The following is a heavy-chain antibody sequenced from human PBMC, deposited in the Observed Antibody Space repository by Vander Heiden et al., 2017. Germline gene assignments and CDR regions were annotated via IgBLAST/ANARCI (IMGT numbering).Heavy chain of an antibody. D-gene: IGHD6-19*01. Sequence: EVQLLEAGGGLVQPGGSLSLPCAGSEFDTMTAAMGWCRQAPGEGLEWVASVTRQSTTYYANSVRGRFTISRDNAENTVYLQMNSLRAADTAVYYCATDHPSSGWPCFDLWGRGTLVSVSS. CDR3: ATDHPSSGWPCFDL. V-gene: IGHV3-23*01. J-gene: IGHJ4*01. CDR1: EFDTMTAA. CDR2: VTRQSTT.